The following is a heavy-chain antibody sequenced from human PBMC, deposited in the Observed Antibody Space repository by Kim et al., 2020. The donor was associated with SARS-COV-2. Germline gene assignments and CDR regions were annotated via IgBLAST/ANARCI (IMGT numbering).Heavy chain of an antibody. CDR1: GFTFSNYW. CDR3: ARGGWSC. CDR2: IKQDGREK. Sequence: GGSLRLSCAASGFTFSNYWMNWVRQAPGKGLEWVAIIKQDGREKYYVDSVKGRFTISRDNAKNTLYLQMNSLRAEDTAVYYCARGGWSCWGQGTLGTVSS. V-gene: IGHV3-7*01. J-gene: IGHJ4*02. D-gene: IGHD1-26*01.